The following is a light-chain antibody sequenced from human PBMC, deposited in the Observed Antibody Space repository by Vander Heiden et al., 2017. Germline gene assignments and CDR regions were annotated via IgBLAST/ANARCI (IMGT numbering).Light chain of an antibody. CDR3: QQSDNTPLT. Sequence: IQMTQPPSSLSASVGDRVTITCRASQSISSYLDWYQQKPGKAPKLLVYAASSLESGVPSRFSGSGSGTDFTLTISSLQPEDFATYYCQQSDNTPLTFGGGTKVEIK. J-gene: IGKJ4*01. CDR2: AAS. CDR1: QSISSY. V-gene: IGKV1-39*01.